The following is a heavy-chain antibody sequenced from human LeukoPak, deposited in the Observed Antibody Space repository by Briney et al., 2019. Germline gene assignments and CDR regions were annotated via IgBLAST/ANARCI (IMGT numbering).Heavy chain of an antibody. CDR2: IYYSGST. CDR3: ARGFRGDNFDY. Sequence: SETLSLTCTVSGGSISSYYWSWIRQPPGKGLEWIGSIYYSGSTYYNPSLKSRVTISVDTSKNQFSLKLSSVTAADTAVYFCARGFRGDNFDYWGQGTLVTVSS. V-gene: IGHV4-59*05. D-gene: IGHD7-27*01. CDR1: GGSISSYY. J-gene: IGHJ4*02.